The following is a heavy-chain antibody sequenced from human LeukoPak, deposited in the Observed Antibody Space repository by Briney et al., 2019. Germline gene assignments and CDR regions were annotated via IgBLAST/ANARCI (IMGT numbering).Heavy chain of an antibody. Sequence: GGSLRLSCVASGFTFGSYSMNWVRQAPGKGLEWVSYISSGSSIMYYADSVKGRFTISRDNAKNSLFLQMNSLRAEDTAVYYCARDIATAGHLAFDYWGQGTLVTVSS. V-gene: IGHV3-48*04. CDR1: GFTFGSYS. CDR3: ARDIATAGHLAFDY. CDR2: ISSGSSIM. J-gene: IGHJ4*02. D-gene: IGHD6-13*01.